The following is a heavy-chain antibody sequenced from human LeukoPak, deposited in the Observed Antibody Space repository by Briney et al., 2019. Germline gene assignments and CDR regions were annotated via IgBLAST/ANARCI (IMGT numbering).Heavy chain of an antibody. CDR2: IKQDATEK. CDR1: GFIFRSHW. J-gene: IGHJ4*02. D-gene: IGHD4-17*01. CDR3: ARGPNYGDRVDYIDS. V-gene: IGHV3-7*01. Sequence: GGSLRLSCAGSGFIFRSHWMSWVRQAPGRGLEWVAHIKQDATEKHYVDSVEGRFTVSRDDGTNSLYLQMTNLRVDDTAVYYCARGPNYGDRVDYIDSWGQGTLVTVSS.